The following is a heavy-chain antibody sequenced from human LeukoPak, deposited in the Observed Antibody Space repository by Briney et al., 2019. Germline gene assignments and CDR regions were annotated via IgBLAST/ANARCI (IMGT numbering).Heavy chain of an antibody. CDR3: ARWYQGGY. V-gene: IGHV3-23*01. CDR1: GFTFSSYV. D-gene: IGHD2-15*01. J-gene: IGHJ4*02. Sequence: GGALRLSCAASGFTFSSYVMSWVRQAPGKGVEGVSEISGSGTNTYYADSVKGRFTISRDNSKNTLYLQMNSLRVEDTAVYYCARWYQGGYWGQGTLVTVSS. CDR2: ISGSGTNT.